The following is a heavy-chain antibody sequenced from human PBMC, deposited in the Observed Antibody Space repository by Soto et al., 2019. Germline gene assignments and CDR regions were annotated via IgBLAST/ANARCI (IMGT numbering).Heavy chain of an antibody. Sequence: QVQLVESGGGVVQPGRSLRLSCAASGFTFSSYGMHWVRQAPGKGLEWVAVIWYDGSNKYYADSVKGRFTISRDNSKNTLYLQMNSLRAEDTAVYYCAREDSSGYYSSFDYWGQGTLVTVSS. J-gene: IGHJ4*02. V-gene: IGHV3-33*01. CDR1: GFTFSSYG. CDR3: AREDSSGYYSSFDY. D-gene: IGHD3-22*01. CDR2: IWYDGSNK.